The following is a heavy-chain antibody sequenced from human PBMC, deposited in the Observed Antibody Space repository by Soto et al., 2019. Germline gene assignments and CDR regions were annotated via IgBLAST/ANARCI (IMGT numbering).Heavy chain of an antibody. D-gene: IGHD1-1*01. CDR1: GGTFSSYV. CDR2: IIPIFGTA. CDR3: ARDALVQLEPHVPNPYYYYGMDV. J-gene: IGHJ6*02. V-gene: IGHV1-69*13. Sequence: ASVKVSCKASGGTFSSYVISLVRQAPGQGLEWMGGIIPIFGTANYAQKFQGRVTITADESTSTAYMELSSLRSEDTAVYYCARDALVQLEPHVPNPYYYYGMDVWGQGTTVTVSS.